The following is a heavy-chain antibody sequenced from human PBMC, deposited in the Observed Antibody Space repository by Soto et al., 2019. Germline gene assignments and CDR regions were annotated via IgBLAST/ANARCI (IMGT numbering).Heavy chain of an antibody. J-gene: IGHJ4*02. CDR1: GFTFSSYS. CDR3: ARQYYDILTGYYLYDY. V-gene: IGHV3-48*01. Sequence: GGSLRLSCAASGFTFSSYSMNWVRQAPGKGLEWVSYISSSSSTIYYADSVKGRLTISRDNAKNSLYLQMNSLRAEDTAVYYCARQYYDILTGYYLYDYWGQGTLVTVSS. CDR2: ISSSSSTI. D-gene: IGHD3-9*01.